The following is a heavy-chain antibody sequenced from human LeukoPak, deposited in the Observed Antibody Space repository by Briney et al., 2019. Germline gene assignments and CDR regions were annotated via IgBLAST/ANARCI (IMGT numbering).Heavy chain of an antibody. CDR1: GFTFSSYW. J-gene: IGHJ6*02. V-gene: IGHV3-7*01. CDR2: IKQDGSEE. D-gene: IGHD3-3*01. CDR3: ARDHQADYDFWSGYFPGMDV. Sequence: GGSLRLSCAASGFTFSSYWMSWVRQAPGKGLEWVANIKQDGSEEYYVDSVKGRFTISRDNAKNSLYLQMNSLRAEDTAVYYCARDHQADYDFWSGYFPGMDVWGQGTTVTVSS.